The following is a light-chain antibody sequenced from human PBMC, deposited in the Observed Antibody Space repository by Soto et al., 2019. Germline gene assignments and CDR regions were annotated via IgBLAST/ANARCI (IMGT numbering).Light chain of an antibody. V-gene: IGKV1-8*01. CDR3: QQYCSYPRT. CDR2: AAS. J-gene: IGKJ2*01. Sequence: AIRMTQSPSSFSASTGDRVTITCRASQGISSYLAWYQQKPGKAPKLLIYAASTLQSGVPSRFSGSGSGTDFTLTISCLQSEDFATYYWQQYCSYPRTFGQGTKLEIK. CDR1: QGISSY.